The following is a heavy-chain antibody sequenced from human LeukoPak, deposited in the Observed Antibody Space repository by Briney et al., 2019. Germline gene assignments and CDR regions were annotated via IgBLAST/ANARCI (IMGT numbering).Heavy chain of an antibody. J-gene: IGHJ5*02. CDR3: ARGLSGRFDP. CDR2: INHSGST. CDR1: GGSISSYY. V-gene: IGHV4-34*01. Sequence: SETLSLTCTVSGGSISSYYWSWIRQPPGKGLEWIGEINHSGSTNYNPSLKSRVTISVDTSKNQFSLKLSSVTAADTAVYYCARGLSGRFDPWGQGTLVTVSS.